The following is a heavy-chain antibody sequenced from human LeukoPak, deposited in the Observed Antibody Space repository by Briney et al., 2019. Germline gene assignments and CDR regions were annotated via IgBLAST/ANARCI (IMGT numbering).Heavy chain of an antibody. CDR1: GGSISSGGYY. CDR3: ARSGYSNFDY. D-gene: IGHD3-3*01. CDR2: IYHSGST. J-gene: IGHJ4*02. Sequence: PSETLSLTCTVSGGSISSGGYYWSRIRQPPGKGLEWIGYIYHSGSTYYNPSLKSRVTISVDTSKNQFSLKLSSVTAADTAVYYCARSGYSNFDYWGQGTLVTVSS. V-gene: IGHV4-30-2*01.